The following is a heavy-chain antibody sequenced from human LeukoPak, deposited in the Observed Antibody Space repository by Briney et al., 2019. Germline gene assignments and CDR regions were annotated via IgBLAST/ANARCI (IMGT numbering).Heavy chain of an antibody. CDR3: ARRSGIAVAGAFDY. J-gene: IGHJ4*02. CDR1: GFIFSSYN. D-gene: IGHD6-19*01. CDR2: ISSSSSYI. V-gene: IGHV3-21*04. Sequence: GGSLRLSCAASGFIFSSYNMNWVRQAPGKGLEWVSFISSSSSYIYYADSVKGRFTISRDNAKNSLYLQMNSLRAEDTAVYYCARRSGIAVAGAFDYWGQGTLVTVSS.